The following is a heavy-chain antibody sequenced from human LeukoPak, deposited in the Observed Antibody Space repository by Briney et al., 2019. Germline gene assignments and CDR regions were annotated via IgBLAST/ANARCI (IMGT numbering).Heavy chain of an antibody. CDR3: ARNRGIWSEQGIDY. V-gene: IGHV4-59*01. D-gene: IGHD3-10*01. CDR2: IYYSGST. CDR1: GGSISSYY. Sequence: SETLSLTCTVSGGSISSYYWSWIRQPPGKGLEWIGYIYYSGSTNYNPSLKSRVTISVDTSKNQFSLKLSSVTAADTAVYYCARNRGIWSEQGIDYWGQGTLVTVSS. J-gene: IGHJ4*02.